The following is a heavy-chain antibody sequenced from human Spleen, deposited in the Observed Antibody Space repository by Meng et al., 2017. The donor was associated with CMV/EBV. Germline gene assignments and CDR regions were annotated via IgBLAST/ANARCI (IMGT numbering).Heavy chain of an antibody. V-gene: IGHV3-74*01. J-gene: IGHJ6*02. CDR1: GFSFSSYR. CDR3: ARDGWDQAYYYYYYGMDV. D-gene: IGHD1-26*01. CDR2: IKSDGSET. Sequence: GESLKISCAASGFSFSSYRMNWARQGPGKGLVWISRIKSDGSETDYADSVKGRFTISRDNAKNTLHLQMDSLRAEDTAVYYCARDGWDQAYYYYYYGMDVWGQGTTVTVSS.